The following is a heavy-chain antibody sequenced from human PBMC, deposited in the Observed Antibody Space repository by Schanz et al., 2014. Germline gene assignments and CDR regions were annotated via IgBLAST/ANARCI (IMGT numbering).Heavy chain of an antibody. J-gene: IGHJ3*01. Sequence: EVQLVESGGGLVKPGGSLRLSCAASGFTMRNEWMSWVRQAPGKGLEWVANINQDGSDKYYVDSVKGRFTNSRDNAKNSLYLQMNSLRAEDTAVYYCARGAVGMITFGGQGTMVTVSS. CDR1: GFTMRNEW. D-gene: IGHD3-16*01. CDR2: INQDGSDK. CDR3: ARGAVGMITF. V-gene: IGHV3-7*01.